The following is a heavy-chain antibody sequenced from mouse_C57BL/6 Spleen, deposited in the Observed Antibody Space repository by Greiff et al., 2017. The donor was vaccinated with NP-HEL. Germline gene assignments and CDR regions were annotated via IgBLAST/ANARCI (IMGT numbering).Heavy chain of an antibody. Sequence: QVQLQQPGAELVRPGSSVKLSCKASGYTFTSYWMHWVKQRPIQGLEWIGNIDPSDSETYYNQKFKDKATLTVDKSSSTAYMQLSSLTSEDSAVYYCARNGALYSTPMDDWGQGTSVTVSS. J-gene: IGHJ4*01. CDR2: IDPSDSET. CDR1: GYTFTSYW. D-gene: IGHD2-5*01. V-gene: IGHV1-52*01. CDR3: ARNGALYSTPMDD.